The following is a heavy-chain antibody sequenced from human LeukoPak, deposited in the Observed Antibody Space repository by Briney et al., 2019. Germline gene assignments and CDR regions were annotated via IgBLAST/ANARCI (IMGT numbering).Heavy chain of an antibody. CDR3: ARGYYDSSGYFDY. Sequence: GGSLRLSCAASGFTFSSYWMSWVRQAPGKGLEWVADIKQDGSGKYYVDSVKGRFTISRDNAKNSLYLQMNSLRAEDTAVYYCARGYYDSSGYFDYWGQGTLVTVSS. CDR2: IKQDGSGK. V-gene: IGHV3-7*01. CDR1: GFTFSSYW. J-gene: IGHJ4*02. D-gene: IGHD3-22*01.